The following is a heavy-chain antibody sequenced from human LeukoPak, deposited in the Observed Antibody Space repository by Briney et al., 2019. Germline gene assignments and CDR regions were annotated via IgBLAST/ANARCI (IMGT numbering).Heavy chain of an antibody. Sequence: SVKVSCKASGYTFTSYDINWVRQAPGQGLEWMGGIIPIFGTANYAQKFQGRVTITTDESTSAAYMELSSLRSEDTAVYYCARDTENWFDPWGQGTLVTVSS. J-gene: IGHJ5*02. D-gene: IGHD1-14*01. CDR1: GYTFTSYD. V-gene: IGHV1-69*05. CDR2: IIPIFGTA. CDR3: ARDTENWFDP.